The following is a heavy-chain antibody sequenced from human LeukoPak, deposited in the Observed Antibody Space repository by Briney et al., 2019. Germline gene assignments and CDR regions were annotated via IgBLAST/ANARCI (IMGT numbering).Heavy chain of an antibody. CDR3: AKTYVDTTFFDY. CDR2: ISGGGGTT. J-gene: IGHJ4*02. V-gene: IGHV3-23*01. D-gene: IGHD5-18*01. CDR1: GFTFSSYS. Sequence: GGSLRLSCAASGFTFSSYSMNWVRQAPGKGLEWVSAISGGGGTTYYADSVKGQFTISRDNSKNTLYLQMNSLRAEDTAVYYCAKTYVDTTFFDYWGQGTLVTVSS.